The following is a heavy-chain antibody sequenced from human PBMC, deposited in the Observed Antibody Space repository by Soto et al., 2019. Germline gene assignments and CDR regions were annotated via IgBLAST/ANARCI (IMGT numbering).Heavy chain of an antibody. Sequence: QVQLVQSGAEVRKPGSSVKVSCKASGGTFSSYTISWVRQAPGQGLEWMGRIIPILGIANYAQKFQGRVTITADKSTSTAYMELSSLRAEDTAVYYCTALGELSSDYWGQGTLVTVSS. D-gene: IGHD3-16*02. V-gene: IGHV1-69*02. J-gene: IGHJ4*02. CDR1: GGTFSSYT. CDR2: IIPILGIA. CDR3: TALGELSSDY.